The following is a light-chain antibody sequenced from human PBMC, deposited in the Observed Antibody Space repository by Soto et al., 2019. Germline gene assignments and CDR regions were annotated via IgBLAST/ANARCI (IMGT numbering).Light chain of an antibody. CDR1: SSNIGYNY. J-gene: IGLJ1*01. CDR3: GTWDSSLSAGV. V-gene: IGLV1-51*01. Sequence: QSVLTQAPSVSAAPGQKVTISCSGSSSNIGYNYVSWYQQLPGTAPKLLIYDNNKRPSGIPDRFSGSKSGTSATLGISGLQTGDEADYYCGTWDSSLSAGVFGTGTKVTVL. CDR2: DNN.